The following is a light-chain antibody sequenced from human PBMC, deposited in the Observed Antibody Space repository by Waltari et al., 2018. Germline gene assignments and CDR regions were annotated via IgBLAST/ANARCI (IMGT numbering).Light chain of an antibody. CDR1: QSVNIY. V-gene: IGKV3-11*01. Sequence: EIALTQSPATLSLSPGERATLSCRASQSVNIYLAWYQQKPGQAPRLLIYDTTKRATGIPARFSGSGSGTDFTLSINSLEPEDFAVYYCQQRSDWPSTFGQGTRLEIK. J-gene: IGKJ5*01. CDR3: QQRSDWPST. CDR2: DTT.